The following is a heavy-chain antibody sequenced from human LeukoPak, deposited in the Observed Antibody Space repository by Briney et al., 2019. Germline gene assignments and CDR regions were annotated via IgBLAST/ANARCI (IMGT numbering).Heavy chain of an antibody. CDR2: INHSGST. J-gene: IGHJ6*02. V-gene: IGHV4-34*01. D-gene: IGHD3-22*01. CDR1: GGSFSGYY. CDR3: ARVSAARYYDSSGYYSLRYYYGMDV. Sequence: SETLSLTCAVYGGSFSGYYWSWIRQPPGKGLEWIGEINHSGSTNYNPSLKSRVTISVDTSKNQFSLKLSSVTAADTAVYYCARVSAARYYDSSGYYSLRYYYGMDVRGQGTTVTVSS.